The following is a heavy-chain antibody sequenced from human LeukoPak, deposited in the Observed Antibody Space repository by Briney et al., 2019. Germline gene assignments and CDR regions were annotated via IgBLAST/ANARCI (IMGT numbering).Heavy chain of an antibody. CDR3: ARDRPGITMIVVGPYSDY. Sequence: EASVKVSCKASGYTFTGYYMHWVRQAPGQGLEWMGWINPNSGGTNYAQKFQGRVTMTRDTSISTAYMELSRLRSDDTAVYYCARDRPGITMIVVGPYSDYWGQGTLVTVSS. CDR1: GYTFTGYY. D-gene: IGHD3-22*01. J-gene: IGHJ4*02. CDR2: INPNSGGT. V-gene: IGHV1-2*02.